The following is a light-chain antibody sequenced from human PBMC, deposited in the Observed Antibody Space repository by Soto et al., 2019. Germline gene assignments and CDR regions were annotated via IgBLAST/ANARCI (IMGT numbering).Light chain of an antibody. CDR3: QKYKSRPHS. J-gene: IGKJ1*01. V-gene: IGKV1-13*02. Sequence: CRASQGITTTFAWYQQKSGQSPKLLIYDVSILDSGVPARFSGSGSGTDFTLTISSLQSEDVAVYFSQKYKSRPHSFGQGTKV. CDR2: DVS. CDR1: QGITTT.